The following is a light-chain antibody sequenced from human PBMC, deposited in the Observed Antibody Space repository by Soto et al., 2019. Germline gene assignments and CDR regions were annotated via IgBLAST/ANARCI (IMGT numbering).Light chain of an antibody. CDR3: QQYYRIPIT. CDR1: QSLLNNKNY. Sequence: DIVMTQSPDSLAVSLGERATINCKSSQSLLNNKNYLAWYQQKPGQPPKLLIYWASTRESVVPDRFSGSGSGTDFILTISSLQAEDVALYFCQQYYRIPITFGQGTRLEI. V-gene: IGKV4-1*01. J-gene: IGKJ5*01. CDR2: WAS.